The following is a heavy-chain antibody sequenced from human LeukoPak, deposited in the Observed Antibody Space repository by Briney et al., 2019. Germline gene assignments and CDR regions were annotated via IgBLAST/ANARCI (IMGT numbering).Heavy chain of an antibody. Sequence: SETLSLTCTVSGASVGDYYWSWIRQAAGKGLEWLGRIYTSGNTIYNPSLQSRVTISVDVSKKQFSLRLISMTAADTGIYYCAVDNRDFWGQGTLVTVSS. D-gene: IGHD2/OR15-2a*01. V-gene: IGHV4-4*07. CDR2: IYTSGNT. CDR3: AVDNRDF. J-gene: IGHJ4*02. CDR1: GASVGDYY.